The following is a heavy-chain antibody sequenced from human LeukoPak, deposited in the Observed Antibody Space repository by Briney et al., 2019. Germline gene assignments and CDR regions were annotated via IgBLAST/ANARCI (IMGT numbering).Heavy chain of an antibody. CDR2: IYYSGSA. CDR1: GGSISSNY. J-gene: IGHJ4*02. D-gene: IGHD3-10*01. V-gene: IGHV4-59*01. Sequence: SETLSLTCTVSGGSISSNYWSWIRQPPGKGLEWIGNIYYSGSANYNPSLESRVTLSVDTSKNQFSLKLSSVTAADTAVYYCAREYYGSGNSSPSHSDYWGQGTRVTVSS. CDR3: AREYYGSGNSSPSHSDY.